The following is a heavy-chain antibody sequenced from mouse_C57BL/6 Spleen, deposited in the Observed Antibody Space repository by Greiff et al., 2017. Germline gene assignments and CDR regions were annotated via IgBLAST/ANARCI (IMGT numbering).Heavy chain of an antibody. CDR2: IDPEDGDT. Sequence: VQLQQSGAELVRPGASVKLSCTASGFNIKDYYMHWVKQRPEQGLEWIGRIDPEDGDTEYAPKFQGKATMTADTSSNTAYLQLSSLTSVDTAVDYCTPYYYGSSYGYFDVWGTGTTVTVSS. J-gene: IGHJ1*03. CDR3: TPYYYGSSYGYFDV. D-gene: IGHD1-1*01. V-gene: IGHV14-1*01. CDR1: GFNIKDYY.